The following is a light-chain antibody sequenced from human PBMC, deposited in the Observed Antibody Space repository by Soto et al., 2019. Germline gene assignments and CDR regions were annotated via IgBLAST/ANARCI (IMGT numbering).Light chain of an antibody. CDR3: TSYAGRKPYA. Sequence: QSALTQPPSASGSPGQSVTISCTGTKNDIGVYDFVSWYQHHPGKAPRLIIYEVVQRPSGVPDRFSGSKSGNTASLTVSGIQAVAEAEYFCTSYAGRKPYAFGSGTKHTAL. CDR1: KNDIGVYDF. J-gene: IGLJ1*01. CDR2: EVV. V-gene: IGLV2-8*01.